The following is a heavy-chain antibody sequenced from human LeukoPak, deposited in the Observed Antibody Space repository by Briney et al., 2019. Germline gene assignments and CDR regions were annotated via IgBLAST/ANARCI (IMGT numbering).Heavy chain of an antibody. V-gene: IGHV4-30-4*01. CDR2: IYYSGST. J-gene: IGHJ4*02. CDR1: GGSISSGDYY. D-gene: IGHD2-2*01. Sequence: SETLSLTCTVSGGSISSGDYYWSWIRQPPGKGLEWIGYIYYSGSTYYNPSLKSRVTISVDTSKNQFSLKLSSVTAADTAVYYCARGTLDIVVVPAADYFDYWGQGTLATVSS. CDR3: ARGTLDIVVVPAADYFDY.